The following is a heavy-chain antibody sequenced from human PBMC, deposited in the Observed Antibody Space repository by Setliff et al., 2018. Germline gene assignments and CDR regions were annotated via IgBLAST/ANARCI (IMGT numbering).Heavy chain of an antibody. Sequence: SETLSLTCTVYGGSFSNYYWSRIRQPPGKGLEWIGEINHSGSTNYNPSLKSRLTISVDASTNRFSLKLYSVTAADTAVYYCRYWSGYYNNDYWGQGTLVTVSS. CDR2: INHSGST. CDR3: RYWSGYYNNDY. V-gene: IGHV4-34*01. D-gene: IGHD3-3*01. CDR1: GGSFSNYY. J-gene: IGHJ4*02.